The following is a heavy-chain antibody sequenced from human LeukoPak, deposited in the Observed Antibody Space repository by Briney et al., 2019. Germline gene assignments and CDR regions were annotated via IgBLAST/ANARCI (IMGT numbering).Heavy chain of an antibody. D-gene: IGHD3-22*01. CDR1: GGTFSSYT. J-gene: IGHJ6*02. V-gene: IGHV1-69*02. Sequence: SVKVSCKASGGTFSSYTISWVRQAPGQGLECMGRIIPILGIANYAQKFQGRVTITADKSTSTAYMELSSLRSEDTAVYYCARGSSGSDYYYYGMDVWGQGTTVTVSS. CDR2: IIPILGIA. CDR3: ARGSSGSDYYYYGMDV.